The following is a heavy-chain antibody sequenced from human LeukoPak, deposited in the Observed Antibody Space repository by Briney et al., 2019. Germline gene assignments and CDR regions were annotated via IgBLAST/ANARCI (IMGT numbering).Heavy chain of an antibody. Sequence: GGSLRLSCVASGFTFTYGMSWVRQAPGKGLEWVSAISGSGGSTYYADSVKGRFTISRDNSKNTLYLQMNSLRAEDTAVYYCAKLGKTENHYGSGRFSYYYYMDVWGKGTTVTISS. V-gene: IGHV3-23*01. CDR1: GFTFTYG. J-gene: IGHJ6*03. CDR3: AKLGKTENHYGSGRFSYYYYMDV. CDR2: ISGSGGST. D-gene: IGHD3-10*01.